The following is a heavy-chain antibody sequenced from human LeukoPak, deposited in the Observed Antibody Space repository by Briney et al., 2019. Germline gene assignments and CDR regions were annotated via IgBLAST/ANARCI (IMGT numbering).Heavy chain of an antibody. J-gene: IGHJ4*02. Sequence: GGSLRLSCATSGFPFGRYGMHWVRQAPGKGLEWVGVIWNDGRTKYYADSVKGRFTISRDNSKNTLYLQMDSLRAEDTAVYYCAKVGDYGDYALDYWGQGTLVTVSS. CDR1: GFPFGRYG. CDR2: IWNDGRTK. D-gene: IGHD4-17*01. CDR3: AKVGDYGDYALDY. V-gene: IGHV3-30*02.